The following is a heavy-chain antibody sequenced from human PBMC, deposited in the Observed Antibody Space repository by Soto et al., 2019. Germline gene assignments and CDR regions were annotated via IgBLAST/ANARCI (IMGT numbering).Heavy chain of an antibody. J-gene: IGHJ6*02. CDR1: GFTFSSYG. CDR3: ARDLRLKTRRGQTPTVGDV. V-gene: IGHV3-33*01. D-gene: IGHD5-12*01. Sequence: QVQLVESGGGVVQPGRSLRLSCAASGFTFSSYGMHWVRQAPGKGLEWVAVIWYDGSNKYYADSVKGRFTISRDNSKNTLYLQMNSLRAEDTAVYYCARDLRLKTRRGQTPTVGDVWGQGTTVTVSS. CDR2: IWYDGSNK.